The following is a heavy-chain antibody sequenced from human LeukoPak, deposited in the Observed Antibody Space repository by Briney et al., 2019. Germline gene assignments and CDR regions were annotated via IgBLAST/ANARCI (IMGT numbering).Heavy chain of an antibody. Sequence: GGSLRLSCAASGFTFSSYGMHWVRQAPGKGLEWVAFIRYDGSNKYCADSVKGRFTISRDNSKNTLYLQMNSLRSEDTAVYYCAADKSYALRAAASWGQGTLVTVSS. CDR1: GFTFSSYG. D-gene: IGHD6-13*01. CDR2: IRYDGSNK. J-gene: IGHJ5*02. V-gene: IGHV3-30*02. CDR3: AADKSYALRAAAS.